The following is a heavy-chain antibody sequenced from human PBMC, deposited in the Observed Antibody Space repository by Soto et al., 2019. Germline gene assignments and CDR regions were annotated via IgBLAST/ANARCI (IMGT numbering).Heavy chain of an antibody. Sequence: PGGSLRLSCAASGFTFSSYDMHWVRQATGKGLEWVSAIGTAGDTYYPGSVKGRFTISRENAKNSLYLQMNSLRAGDTAVYYCARAGYCSGGSPRGGCYGMDVWGQGTTVTVS. J-gene: IGHJ6*02. CDR3: ARAGYCSGGSPRGGCYGMDV. CDR1: GFTFSSYD. D-gene: IGHD2-15*01. V-gene: IGHV3-13*01. CDR2: IGTAGDT.